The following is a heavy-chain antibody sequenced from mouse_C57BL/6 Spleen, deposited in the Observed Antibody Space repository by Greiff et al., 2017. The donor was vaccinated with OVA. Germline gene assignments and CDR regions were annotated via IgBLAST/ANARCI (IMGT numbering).Heavy chain of an antibody. J-gene: IGHJ2*01. V-gene: IGHV1-82*01. CDR3: ARNYYSQYYFDY. Sequence: QVQLKESGPELVKPGASVKISCKASGYAFSSSWMNWVKQRPGKGLEWIGRIYPGDGDTNYNGKFKGKATLTADKSSSTAYMQLSSLTSEDSAVYVCARNYYSQYYFDYWGEGTTRTVSS. CDR1: GYAFSSSW. CDR2: IYPGDGDT. D-gene: IGHD1-1*01.